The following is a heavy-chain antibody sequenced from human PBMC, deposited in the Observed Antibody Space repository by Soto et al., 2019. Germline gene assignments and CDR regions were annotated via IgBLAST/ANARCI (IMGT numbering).Heavy chain of an antibody. CDR3: ARQIYDSDTGPNFQYYFDS. V-gene: IGHV5-10-1*01. CDR2: IDPSDSQT. D-gene: IGHD3-22*01. CDR1: GLSFAGFW. Sequence: GEPLHISSKGPGLSFAGFWITWARQKTAKGLDWMGRIDPSDSQTYYSPSFRGHVTISATKSITTVFLQWSSLRASDTAMYYCARQIYDSDTGPNFQYYFDSWGQGTPVTVSS. J-gene: IGHJ4*02.